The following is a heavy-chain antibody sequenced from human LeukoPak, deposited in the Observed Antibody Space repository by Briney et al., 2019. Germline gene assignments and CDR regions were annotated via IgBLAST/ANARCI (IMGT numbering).Heavy chain of an antibody. Sequence: GGSLRLSCIASGFVFSRDNMNWVRRAPGKGLEWVAHISEAIYYADSVQGRFTISRDNAKNSLYLQMSNLRAEDTAMYYCVREVGRPKTFYFDSWGRGTPVTVSS. V-gene: IGHV3-48*04. CDR3: VREVGRPKTFYFDS. J-gene: IGHJ4*02. D-gene: IGHD3-16*01. CDR1: GFVFSRDN. CDR2: ISEAI.